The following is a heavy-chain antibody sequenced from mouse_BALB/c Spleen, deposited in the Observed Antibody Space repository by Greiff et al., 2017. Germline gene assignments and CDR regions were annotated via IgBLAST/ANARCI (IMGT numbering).Heavy chain of an antibody. CDR2: IYPGSGNT. Sequence: QVQLQQSGAELARPGASVKLSCKASGYTFTDYYINWVKQRTGQGLEWIGEIYPGSGNTYYNEKFKGKATLTADKSSSTAYMQLSSLTSEDSAVYFCARELGRTFAYWGQGTLVTVSA. CDR3: ARELGRTFAY. CDR1: GYTFTDYY. D-gene: IGHD4-1*01. J-gene: IGHJ3*01. V-gene: IGHV1-77*01.